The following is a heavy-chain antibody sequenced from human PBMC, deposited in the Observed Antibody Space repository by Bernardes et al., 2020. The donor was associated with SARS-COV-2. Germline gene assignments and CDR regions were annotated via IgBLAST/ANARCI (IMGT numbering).Heavy chain of an antibody. V-gene: IGHV1-24*01. Sequence: CEVFGYRVNEISMRWVRENPGKGLEGLGGFDPRNRRTMYAQKFQGRVTLTEDTSTEPAYMELRNLRSEDTAVYYCATDDPAGAVFGVVIYALHIWGQGTMVTVS. D-gene: IGHD3-3*01. CDR2: FDPRNRRT. J-gene: IGHJ3*02. CDR1: GYRVNEIS. CDR3: ATDDPAGAVFGVVIYALHI.